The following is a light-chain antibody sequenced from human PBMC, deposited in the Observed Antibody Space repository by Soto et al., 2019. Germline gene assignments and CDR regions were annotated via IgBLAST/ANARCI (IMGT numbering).Light chain of an antibody. CDR2: DAS. J-gene: IGKJ2*01. CDR3: QHYNTLPYS. V-gene: IGKV1-33*01. CDR1: QDISDF. Sequence: DIQMTQSPSSLSASVGDRVTFTCQASQDISDFLNWYLQKPGKAPKLLIHDASNLEPGVPARFSGNGSGTEFTFTISSLQPEDIATYYCQHYNTLPYSFGQGTKLEIK.